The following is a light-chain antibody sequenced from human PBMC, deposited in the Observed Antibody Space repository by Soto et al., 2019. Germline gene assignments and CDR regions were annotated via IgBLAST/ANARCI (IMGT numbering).Light chain of an antibody. CDR3: AAWDDSLNGVV. V-gene: IGLV1-44*01. Sequence: QSVLTQPPSASGTPGQRVTISCSGSSSNIGSNYAYWYQHLPGTAPKLLIYCNNQRPSGVPDRFSGSKSGTSASLAISGLQSEDEADYYCAAWDDSLNGVVFGGGTKLTVL. CDR1: SSNIGSNY. J-gene: IGLJ3*02. CDR2: CNN.